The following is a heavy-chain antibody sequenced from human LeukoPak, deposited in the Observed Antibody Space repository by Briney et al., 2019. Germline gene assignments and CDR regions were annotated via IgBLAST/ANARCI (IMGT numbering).Heavy chain of an antibody. Sequence: PGGSLRLSCTVSGFTVSSNSMSWVRQAPGKGLEWVSFIYSDNTHYSDSAKGRFTISRDNSKNTLYLQMNSLRAEDTAVYYCARAGSAIGGWFDPWGQGTLVTVSS. CDR2: IYSDNT. CDR1: GFTVSSNS. V-gene: IGHV3-53*01. J-gene: IGHJ5*02. CDR3: ARAGSAIGGWFDP. D-gene: IGHD3-16*01.